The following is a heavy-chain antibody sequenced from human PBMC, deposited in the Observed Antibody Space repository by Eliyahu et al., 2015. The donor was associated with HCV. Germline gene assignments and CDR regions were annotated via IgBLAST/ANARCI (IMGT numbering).Heavy chain of an antibody. D-gene: IGHD6-19*01. CDR1: GXXFTXYX. Sequence: QVQLVQSGAEVKKPGASVXVXCKASGXXFTXYXMPWVXQAPGQGLEWMGRINPNSDGTNYAQNFQGRVTMTSDTSISTAYMELNSLRSDDTAMYYCARGGSGWSNWFDPWGQGTLVTVSS. V-gene: IGHV1-2*06. CDR2: INPNSDGT. J-gene: IGHJ5*02. CDR3: ARGGSGWSNWFDP.